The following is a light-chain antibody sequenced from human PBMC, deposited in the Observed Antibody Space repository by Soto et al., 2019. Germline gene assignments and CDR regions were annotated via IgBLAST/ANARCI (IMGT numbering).Light chain of an antibody. CDR1: QSISNW. Sequence: DIQMTQSPSTLSASIGDTVTITCRASQSISNWLAWYQQKTGKAPKLLIFDASSLKSGVPSRFSGSGSGTEFTLTISSLQPDDFATSYCQQYESYGYTFGQGTKMEI. J-gene: IGKJ2*01. CDR3: QQYESYGYT. V-gene: IGKV1-5*01. CDR2: DAS.